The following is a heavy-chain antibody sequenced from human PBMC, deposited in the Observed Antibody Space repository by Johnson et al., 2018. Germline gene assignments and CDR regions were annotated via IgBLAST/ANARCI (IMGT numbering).Heavy chain of an antibody. D-gene: IGHD2-21*02. CDR2: INPSDGST. J-gene: IGHJ1*01. Sequence: QVQLVESGAEVKKPGASVKVSCKASGYTFTSYYMHWVRQAPGQGLEWMGIINPSDGSTSYAQKFQGRVIMTRDTSTSTVHMELSSLRSEDTAVYYCARTYCGGDCDQQGEYFQHWGQGTLVTVSS. CDR3: ARTYCGGDCDQQGEYFQH. CDR1: GYTFTSYY. V-gene: IGHV1-46*01.